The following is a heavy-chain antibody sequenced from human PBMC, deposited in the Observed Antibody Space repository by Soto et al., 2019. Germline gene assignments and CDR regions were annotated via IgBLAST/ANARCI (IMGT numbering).Heavy chain of an antibody. Sequence: SETLSLTCTVSGGSISSGGFYWSWIRQHPEQGLEWIGHIYSTGSTYYSPYLKSRVTISVDTSKNQFSLKLNSVTAADTAVYYCARDWIYGDHERRWFDPWGPGTLVTAPQ. V-gene: IGHV4-31*03. CDR3: ARDWIYGDHERRWFDP. CDR1: GGSISSGGFY. J-gene: IGHJ5*02. D-gene: IGHD4-17*01. CDR2: IYSTGST.